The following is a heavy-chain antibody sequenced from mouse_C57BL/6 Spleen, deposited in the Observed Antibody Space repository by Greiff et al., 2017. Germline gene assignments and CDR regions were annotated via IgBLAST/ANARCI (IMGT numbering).Heavy chain of an antibody. J-gene: IGHJ1*03. V-gene: IGHV1-7*01. CDR1: GYTFTSYW. D-gene: IGHD2-4*01. CDR2: INPSSGYT. CDR3: SRSNYDYGRGYFDV. Sequence: VQLPHSGAELANPGASVKLSCTASGYTFTSYWMHWVKPRPGQGLEWIGYINPSSGYTKYNQQFKDKATLTAAKSSITAYMQLNSLTSADSAVCYCSRSNYDYGRGYFDVWGTGTTSTVSS.